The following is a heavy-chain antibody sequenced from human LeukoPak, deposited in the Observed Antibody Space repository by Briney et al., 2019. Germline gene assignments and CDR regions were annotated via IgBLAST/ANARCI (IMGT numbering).Heavy chain of an antibody. CDR1: GYTFTSYY. Sequence: ASVKVSCKASGYTFTSYYMHWVRQAPGQGLEWMGIINPSGGSTSYAQKFRGRVTMTRDMSTSTVYMELSSLRSEETAVYYCARRSSSWYRHFDYWGQGTLVTVSS. CDR3: ARRSSSWYRHFDY. CDR2: INPSGGST. D-gene: IGHD6-13*01. J-gene: IGHJ4*02. V-gene: IGHV1-46*01.